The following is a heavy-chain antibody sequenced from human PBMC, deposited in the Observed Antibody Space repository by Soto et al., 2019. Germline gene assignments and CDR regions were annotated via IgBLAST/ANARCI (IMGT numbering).Heavy chain of an antibody. J-gene: IGHJ5*01. CDR3: ARDSYSSLFDS. CDR2: ITTGNDYI. Sequence: GGSLRLSCVASGFTLSSFSMSWIRQTPGKGLEWVSSITTGNDYISYADSVKGRFTISRDNAKNSLFLQMNSLNADDTALYFCARDSYSSLFDSWGQGXLVTVSS. D-gene: IGHD6-19*01. V-gene: IGHV3-21*01. CDR1: GFTLSSFS.